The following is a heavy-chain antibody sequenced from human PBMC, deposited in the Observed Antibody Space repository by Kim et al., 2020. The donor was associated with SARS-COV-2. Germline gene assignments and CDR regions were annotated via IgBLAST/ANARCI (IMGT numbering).Heavy chain of an antibody. CDR1: GFTFSNAW. J-gene: IGHJ6*02. D-gene: IGHD3-10*01. CDR3: TTVRAYRINRELLWFGEPYYGMDV. CDR2: IKSKTDGGTT. Sequence: GGSLRLSCAASGFTFSNAWMSWVRQAPGKGLEWVGRIKSKTDGGTTDYAAPVKGRFTISRDDSKNTLYLQMNSLKTEDTAVYYCTTVRAYRINRELLWFGEPYYGMDVWGQGTTVTVSS. V-gene: IGHV3-15*01.